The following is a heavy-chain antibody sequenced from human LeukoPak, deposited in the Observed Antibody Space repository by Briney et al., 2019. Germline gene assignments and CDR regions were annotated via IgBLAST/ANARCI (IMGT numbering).Heavy chain of an antibody. V-gene: IGHV3-74*01. CDR2: IASDGSST. Sequence: GGSLRLSCAASGFTFSSYWMNWVRQAPGKGLVWVSRIASDGSSTTYADCVKGRFSISRDNAKNTLYLQMNSLRVEDTAVYYCARGRPHGNDYWGQGTLVTVSS. D-gene: IGHD4-23*01. CDR1: GFTFSSYW. J-gene: IGHJ4*02. CDR3: ARGRPHGNDY.